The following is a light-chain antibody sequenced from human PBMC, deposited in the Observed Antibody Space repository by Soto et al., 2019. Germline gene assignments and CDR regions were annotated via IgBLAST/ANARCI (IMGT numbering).Light chain of an antibody. J-gene: IGLJ3*02. CDR3: CSYAGGHTWV. Sequence: SALTQPASVTGSPGQSITVSCTGTISDVGSYRLVSWYQQYPGKAPKVMIYEDNKRPSGVSSRFSGSKSGNTASLTISGLQAEDEADYYCCSYAGGHTWVFGGGTKLTVL. CDR1: ISDVGSYRL. CDR2: EDN. V-gene: IGLV2-23*01.